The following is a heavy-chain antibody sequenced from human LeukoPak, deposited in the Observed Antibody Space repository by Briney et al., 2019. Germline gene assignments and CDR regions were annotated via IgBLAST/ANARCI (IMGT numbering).Heavy chain of an antibody. CDR3: TTGTYRVGYGAFDI. V-gene: IGHV3-15*01. D-gene: IGHD3-16*01. CDR2: IKSKADGGTK. Sequence: GGSLRLSCAASGFTFTNAWMTWVRQAPGKGLEWVGRIKSKADGGTKDYAAPVKGRFTISIDESKKNLYLQMNSLKTEDTAVYFCTTGTYRVGYGAFDIWGQGTMVTVSS. J-gene: IGHJ3*02. CDR1: GFTFTNAW.